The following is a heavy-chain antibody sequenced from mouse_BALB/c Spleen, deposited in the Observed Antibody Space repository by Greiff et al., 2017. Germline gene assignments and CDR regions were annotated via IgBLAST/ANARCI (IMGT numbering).Heavy chain of an antibody. Sequence: QVQLQQPGAELVRPGASVKLSCKASGYTFTSYWINWVKQRPGQGLEWIGNIYPSDSYTNYNQKFKDKATLTVDKSSSTAYMQLSSPTSEDSAVYYCTRSRYYGSSQAWCAYWGQGTLVTVSA. CDR3: TRSRYYGSSQAWCAY. D-gene: IGHD1-1*01. CDR1: GYTFTSYW. J-gene: IGHJ3*01. V-gene: IGHV1-69*02. CDR2: IYPSDSYT.